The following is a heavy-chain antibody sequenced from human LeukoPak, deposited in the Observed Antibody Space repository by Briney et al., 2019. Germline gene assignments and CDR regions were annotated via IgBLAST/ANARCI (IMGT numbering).Heavy chain of an antibody. CDR2: MSYSGST. D-gene: IGHD1-26*01. CDR3: ARLVSSGTHGYFDY. CDR1: DGSIN. J-gene: IGHJ4*02. Sequence: SETLSLTCTVSDGSINWGWIRQPPGEGLEWIGSMSYSGSTFYNPSLKSRVTMSLDKSNNQFSLKLSSVTAADTAVYYCARLVSSGTHGYFDYWGQGTLVTVSS. V-gene: IGHV4-39*07.